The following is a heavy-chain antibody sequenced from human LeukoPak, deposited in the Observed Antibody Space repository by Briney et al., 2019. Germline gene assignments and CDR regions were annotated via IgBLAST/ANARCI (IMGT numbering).Heavy chain of an antibody. V-gene: IGHV3-23*01. CDR2: ISDGGGST. J-gene: IGHJ4*02. D-gene: IGHD4-23*01. Sequence: PGGSLRLSCAASGFTFSSYGMSWVRQAPGKGLEWASAISDGGGSTFYADSVQGRFTISKDNSKNTLYLQMNSLRVEDTAIYYCAKRSDYGGDWNYFDYWGQGTLVTVSS. CDR3: AKRSDYGGDWNYFDY. CDR1: GFTFSSYG.